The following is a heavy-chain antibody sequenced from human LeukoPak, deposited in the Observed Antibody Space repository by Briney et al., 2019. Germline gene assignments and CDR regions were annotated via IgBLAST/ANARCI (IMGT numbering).Heavy chain of an antibody. V-gene: IGHV1-46*01. J-gene: IGHJ4*02. CDR3: ARDKSRIAVAGTIDY. D-gene: IGHD6-19*01. Sequence: ASVKVSCKASGYTFTSYYMHWVRQAPGQGLEWMGIINPSGGSTSYAQKFQGRVTMTRDMSTSTVYMELSSLRSEDTAVYYCARDKSRIAVAGTIDYRGQGTLVTVSS. CDR2: INPSGGST. CDR1: GYTFTSYY.